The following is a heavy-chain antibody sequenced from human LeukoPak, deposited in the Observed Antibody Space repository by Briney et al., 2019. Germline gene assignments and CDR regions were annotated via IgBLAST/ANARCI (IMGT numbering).Heavy chain of an antibody. CDR1: GGSISSYY. J-gene: IGHJ2*01. V-gene: IGHV4-4*09. Sequence: PSETLSLTCTVSGGSISSYYWSWIRQPPGKELEWIGYIYTSGSTNYNPSLKSRVTISVDTSKNQFSLKLSSVTAADTAVYYCASRPGYCSGGSCYSPWYFDLWAVAPWSLSPQ. D-gene: IGHD2-15*01. CDR2: IYTSGST. CDR3: ASRPGYCSGGSCYSPWYFDL.